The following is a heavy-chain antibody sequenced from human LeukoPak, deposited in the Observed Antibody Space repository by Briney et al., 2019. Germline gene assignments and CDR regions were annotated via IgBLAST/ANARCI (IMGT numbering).Heavy chain of an antibody. Sequence: ASVKVSCKASGYTFTSYYMHWVRQAPGQGLEWMGWISGNNDNPNYGQKFQGRFSVTTDSSTSTAYMELRNLRSDDTAVYYCAGDGTSTDDYWGQGTLVTVSS. J-gene: IGHJ4*02. V-gene: IGHV1-18*04. CDR3: AGDGTSTDDY. CDR1: GYTFTSYY. CDR2: ISGNNDNP. D-gene: IGHD2-2*01.